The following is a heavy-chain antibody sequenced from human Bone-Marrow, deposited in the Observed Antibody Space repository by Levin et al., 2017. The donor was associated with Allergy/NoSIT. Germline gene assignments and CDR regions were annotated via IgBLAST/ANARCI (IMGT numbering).Heavy chain of an antibody. CDR2: ISAYNGNT. CDR1: GYTFTSYG. Sequence: GESLKISCKASGYTFTSYGISWVRQAPGQGLEWMGWISAYNGNTNYAQKLQGRVTMTTDTSTSTAYMELRSLRSDDTAVYYCARDLPRLGVPAATSHTPLFGMDGWGQGTTVTVSS. J-gene: IGHJ6*02. D-gene: IGHD2-2*01. CDR3: ARDLPRLGVPAATSHTPLFGMDG. V-gene: IGHV1-18*01.